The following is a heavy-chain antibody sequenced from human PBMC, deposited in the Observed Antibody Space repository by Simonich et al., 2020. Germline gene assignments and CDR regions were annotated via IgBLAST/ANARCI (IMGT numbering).Heavy chain of an antibody. Sequence: EVQLVESGGGLVQPGGSLRLSCAASGFTFSSYWMHWVRQAPGKGRGWVSRIIRVVSITSYADSLKGRFTISRDNAKNTLYLQMNSLRAEDTAVYYCARDYSNYDAFDIWGQGTMVTVSS. CDR3: ARDYSNYDAFDI. V-gene: IGHV3-74*01. D-gene: IGHD4-4*01. CDR1: GFTFSSYW. J-gene: IGHJ3*02. CDR2: IIRVVSIT.